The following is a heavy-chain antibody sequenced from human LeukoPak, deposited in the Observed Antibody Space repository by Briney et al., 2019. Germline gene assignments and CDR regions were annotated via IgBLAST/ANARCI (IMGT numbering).Heavy chain of an antibody. CDR1: GFTFSSYA. CDR3: AKRGTKVLAPYYFDY. J-gene: IGHJ4*02. V-gene: IGHV3-23*01. CDR2: ISGSGDST. Sequence: GGSLRLSCAASGFTFSSYAMSWVRQAPGKGLAWVSSISGSGDSTYYADSVKGRFTISRDNSKNTLYLQMNSLRAEDTAVYYCAKRGTKVLAPYYFDYWGQGTLVTVSS. D-gene: IGHD2-8*02.